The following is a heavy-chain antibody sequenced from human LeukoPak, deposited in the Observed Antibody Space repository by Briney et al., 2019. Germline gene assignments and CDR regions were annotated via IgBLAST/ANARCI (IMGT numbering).Heavy chain of an antibody. V-gene: IGHV4-34*01. CDR1: GESFSVFY. CDR2: INDSGRI. J-gene: IGHJ6*03. CDR3: ARRWNYGRNYYIDV. D-gene: IGHD1-7*01. Sequence: PSETLSLTCAVSGESFSVFYWSWIRQPPGKGLEWIGEINDSGRINYNPSLLSRVTVSVDPSKNQFSLSLTSVTATDTAVYYCARRWNYGRNYYIDVWGKGATVSVSS.